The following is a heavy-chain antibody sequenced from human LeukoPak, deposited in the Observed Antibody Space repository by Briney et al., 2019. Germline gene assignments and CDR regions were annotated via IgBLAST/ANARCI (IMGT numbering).Heavy chain of an antibody. V-gene: IGHV3-74*01. CDR1: GFTLSAYS. D-gene: IGHD6-19*01. J-gene: IGHJ5*02. CDR2: INTDGSST. CDR3: AREIVVAGTRAWFGP. Sequence: GGSLRLSCAASGFTLSAYSMHWVRQAPGKGLVWVSRINTDGSSTNYADSVKGRFTISRDNAKNTLYLQMHSPRAEDTAVYYCAREIVVAGTRAWFGPWGQGTLVTVSS.